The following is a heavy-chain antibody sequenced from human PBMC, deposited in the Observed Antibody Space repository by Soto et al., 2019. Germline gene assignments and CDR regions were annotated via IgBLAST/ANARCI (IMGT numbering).Heavy chain of an antibody. D-gene: IGHD6-13*01. CDR3: ARNLAAGDY. J-gene: IGHJ4*02. CDR1: GYTFTSYG. V-gene: IGHV1-18*01. Sequence: GASVKVSCKASGYTFTSYGISWVRQAPGQGLEWMGRISAYNGNTNYAQKLQGKVTMTTDTSTSTAYMKLRNQKTEDTAVYYCARNLAAGDYWGQGTLVTVSS. CDR2: ISAYNGNT.